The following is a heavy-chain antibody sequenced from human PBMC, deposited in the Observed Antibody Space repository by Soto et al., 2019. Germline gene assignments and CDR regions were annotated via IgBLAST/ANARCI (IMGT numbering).Heavy chain of an antibody. D-gene: IGHD5-18*01. J-gene: IGHJ4*02. CDR1: GGSISNYY. V-gene: IGHV4-59*01. CDR3: VRGGGGYGNGTIDY. Sequence: LSLTCTVSGGSISNYYRSWVRQSPGKGLEWIGYIFYIGTTNYNPSLKSRVTISLDTSKNQFSLKLRSVTAADTAVYYCVRGGGGYGNGTIDYWGQGTLVTVSS. CDR2: IFYIGTT.